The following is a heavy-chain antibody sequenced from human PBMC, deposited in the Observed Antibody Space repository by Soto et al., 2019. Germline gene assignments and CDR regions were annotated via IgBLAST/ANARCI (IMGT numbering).Heavy chain of an antibody. CDR2: ISGSGGST. V-gene: IGHV3-23*01. CDR3: AKVRSKDYDSSGYYAFDI. D-gene: IGHD3-22*01. J-gene: IGHJ3*02. CDR1: GFTFSSYA. Sequence: GESLKISCAASGFTFSSYAMSWVRQAPGKGLEWVSAISGSGGSTYYADSVKGRFTISRDNSKNTLYLQMNSLRAEDTAVYYCAKVRSKDYDSSGYYAFDIWGQGTMVTVSS.